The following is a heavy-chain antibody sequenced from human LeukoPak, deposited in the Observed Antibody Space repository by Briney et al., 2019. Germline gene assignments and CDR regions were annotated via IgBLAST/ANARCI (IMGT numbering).Heavy chain of an antibody. V-gene: IGHV3-48*03. CDR3: ARGGAYGMMGY. D-gene: IGHD4-17*01. J-gene: IGHJ4*02. CDR2: ITNTGRTI. CDR1: GFSFSSFE. Sequence: GGSLRLSWVASGFSFSSFEMNWVRQAPGKGLEWLSYITNTGRTIYYADSVKGRFTISRDNAKNSLYLHMNSLRGDDTAIYYCARGGAYGMMGYWGQGTLVTVSS.